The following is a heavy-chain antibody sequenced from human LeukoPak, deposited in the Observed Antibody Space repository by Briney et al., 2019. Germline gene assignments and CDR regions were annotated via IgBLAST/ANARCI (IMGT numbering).Heavy chain of an antibody. D-gene: IGHD6-6*01. V-gene: IGHV4-39*01. CDR2: IYSSGGT. CDR1: GGSISGSSYY. Sequence: SETLSLTCTVSGGSISGSSYYWSWIRQPPKKGLEYIGNIYSSGGTYYNPSLSSRLTISIDTSKNKFSLKLTSLTAADTAIYYCVRRGHSSSSGGFDYWGQGTQVTVSS. J-gene: IGHJ4*02. CDR3: VRRGHSSSSGGFDY.